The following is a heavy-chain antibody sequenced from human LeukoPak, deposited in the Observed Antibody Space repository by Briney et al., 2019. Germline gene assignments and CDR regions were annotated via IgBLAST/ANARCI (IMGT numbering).Heavy chain of an antibody. J-gene: IGHJ5*02. CDR3: ARAIRQWLVGKHHRGPNWFDP. CDR2: ISVYNGNT. CDR1: GYTFTSYG. Sequence: GASVKVSCKAFGYTFTSYGISWVRQAPGQGLEWMGWISVYNGNTNYAQKLQGRVTMTTDTSTSTAYMELRSLRSDDTAVYYCARAIRQWLVGKHHRGPNWFDPWGQGTLVTVSS. D-gene: IGHD6-19*01. V-gene: IGHV1-18*01.